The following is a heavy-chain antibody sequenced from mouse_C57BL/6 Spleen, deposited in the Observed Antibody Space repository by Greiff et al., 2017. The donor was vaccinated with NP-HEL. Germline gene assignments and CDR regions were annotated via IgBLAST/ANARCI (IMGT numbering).Heavy chain of an antibody. CDR3: ARHGIYDGYYYFDD. CDR2: ISSGGSYT. Sequence: EVMLVESGGDLVKPGGSLKLSCAASGFTFSSYGMSWARQTPDKRLEWVATISSGGSYTYYPDSVKGRFTISRDNAKNTLYLQMSSLKSEDTAMYYCARHGIYDGYYYFDDWGKGTTLTVSS. CDR1: GFTFSSYG. J-gene: IGHJ2*01. V-gene: IGHV5-6*02. D-gene: IGHD2-3*01.